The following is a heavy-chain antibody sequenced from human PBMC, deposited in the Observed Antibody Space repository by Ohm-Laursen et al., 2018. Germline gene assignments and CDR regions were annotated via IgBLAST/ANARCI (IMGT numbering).Heavy chain of an antibody. Sequence: AASVKVSCKASGYTFTSYGISWVRQAPGQGLEWMGWISAYNGNTNYAQKLQGRVTMTTDTSTSTAYMELRSLRSDDTAVYFCARDLWAIVGATSLFDYWGQGTLVTVSS. CDR2: ISAYNGNT. CDR3: ARDLWAIVGATSLFDY. J-gene: IGHJ4*02. D-gene: IGHD1-26*01. CDR1: GYTFTSYG. V-gene: IGHV1-18*01.